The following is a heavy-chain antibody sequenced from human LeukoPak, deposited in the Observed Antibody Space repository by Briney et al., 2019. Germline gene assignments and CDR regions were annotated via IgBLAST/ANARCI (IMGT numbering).Heavy chain of an antibody. D-gene: IGHD4-17*01. CDR3: ARYRIYGATFDY. CDR1: GFTFSGYS. CDR2: ISDDGRYK. J-gene: IGHJ4*02. V-gene: IGHV3-30*04. Sequence: GGSLRLSCAASGFTFSGYSMHWVRQAPGTGLEWVTLISDDGRYKNYADSVKGRFTISRDDSRNTLYLQMISLRVEDSAVYYCARYRIYGATFDYWGQGTLVTVSS.